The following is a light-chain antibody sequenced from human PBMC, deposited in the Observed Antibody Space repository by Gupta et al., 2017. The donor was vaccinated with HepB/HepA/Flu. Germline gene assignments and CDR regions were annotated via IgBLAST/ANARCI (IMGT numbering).Light chain of an antibody. V-gene: IGLV9-49*01. J-gene: IGLJ2*01. Sequence: QPVLPQPPSASASLGASVTLTCTLSSGYSNYKVDWYQQRPGKGPRFVMRVGTGGIVGSKGDGIPDRFSVLGSGLNRYLTIKNIQEEDESDYHCGAGHGGGSNFVYVVFGGGTKLTVL. CDR3: GAGHGGGSNFVYVV. CDR2: VGTGGIVG. CDR1: SGYSNYK.